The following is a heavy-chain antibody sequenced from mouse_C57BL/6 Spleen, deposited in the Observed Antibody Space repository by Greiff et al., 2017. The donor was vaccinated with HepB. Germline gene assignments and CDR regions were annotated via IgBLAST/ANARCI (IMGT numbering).Heavy chain of an antibody. V-gene: IGHV1-82*01. CDR1: GYAFSSSW. Sequence: QVQLQQSGPELVKPGASVKISCKASGYAFSSSWMNWVKQRPGKGLEWIGRIYPGDGDTNYNGKFKGKATLTADKSSSTAYMQLSSLTSEDSAVYFCARWGFTGYDYWGQGTTLTVSS. CDR2: IYPGDGDT. CDR3: ARWGFTGYDY. J-gene: IGHJ2*01. D-gene: IGHD1-1*01.